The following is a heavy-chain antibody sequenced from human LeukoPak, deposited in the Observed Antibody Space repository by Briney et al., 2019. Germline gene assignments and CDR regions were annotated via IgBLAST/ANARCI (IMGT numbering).Heavy chain of an antibody. CDR2: IYYSGST. V-gene: IGHV4-30-4*01. D-gene: IGHD3-3*01. Sequence: PSETLSLTCTVSGGSISSGDYYWSWIRQPPGKGLEWIGYIYYSGSTYYNPSLKSRVTISVDTSKNQSSLKLSSVTAADTAVYYCARDRFGTRRSPVYDFWSGYSRGGMDVWGQGTTVTVSS. CDR1: GGSISSGDYY. CDR3: ARDRFGTRRSPVYDFWSGYSRGGMDV. J-gene: IGHJ6*02.